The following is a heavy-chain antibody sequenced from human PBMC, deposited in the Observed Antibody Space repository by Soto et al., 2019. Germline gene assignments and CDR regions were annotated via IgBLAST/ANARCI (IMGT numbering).Heavy chain of an antibody. CDR3: AAGGWQQRYYGMDV. CDR1: GFTFTSSA. J-gene: IGHJ6*02. D-gene: IGHD2-15*01. CDR2: SVVGSGNR. V-gene: IGHV1-58*01. Sequence: SVKVSCKASGFTFTSSAVQWVRQARGQRLEWIGWSVVGSGNRNYAQKFQERVTITRDMSTSTAYMELSSLRSEDTAVYYCAAGGWQQRYYGMDVWGQGTTVTVSS.